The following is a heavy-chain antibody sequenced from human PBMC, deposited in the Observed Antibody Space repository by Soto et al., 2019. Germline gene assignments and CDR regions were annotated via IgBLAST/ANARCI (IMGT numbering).Heavy chain of an antibody. V-gene: IGHV1-18*04. Sequence: ASVKVSCKASGYTFTSYGISWVRQAPGQGLEWMGWISAYNGNTNYAQKLQGRVTMTTDTSTSTAYMELRSLRSDDTAVYYCARDGSSWHYYYYYGMGVWGQGTTVTVSS. D-gene: IGHD6-13*01. J-gene: IGHJ6*02. CDR3: ARDGSSWHYYYYYGMGV. CDR1: GYTFTSYG. CDR2: ISAYNGNT.